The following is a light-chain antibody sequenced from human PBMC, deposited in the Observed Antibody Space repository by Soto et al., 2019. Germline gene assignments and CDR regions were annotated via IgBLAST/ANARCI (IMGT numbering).Light chain of an antibody. CDR1: QSMGSN. CDR3: QQYSKWPPIT. V-gene: IGKV3-15*01. Sequence: EIVMTQSPATMSVSPGERATLSCRASQSMGSNVAWYQQKPGQAPRLLIYGASTRAAGIPARFSGSGSGTEVTLTITSLQSEDFEVYYCQQYSKWPPITVGQGTRLEIK. CDR2: GAS. J-gene: IGKJ5*01.